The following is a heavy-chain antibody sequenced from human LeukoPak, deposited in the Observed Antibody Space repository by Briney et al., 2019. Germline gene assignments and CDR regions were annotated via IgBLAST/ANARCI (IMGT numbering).Heavy chain of an antibody. CDR2: INQAGSEK. CDR3: ARESNGWYTHFDY. D-gene: IGHD6-19*01. J-gene: IGHJ4*02. Sequence: GGSLRLSCAASGFTFSSYWMSWVRQAPGKGLEWVANINQAGSEKYYVDSVKGRFTISGDNAKNSLHLQMNSLRAEDTAVYYCARESNGWYTHFDYWGQGTLVTVSS. CDR1: GFTFSSYW. V-gene: IGHV3-7*05.